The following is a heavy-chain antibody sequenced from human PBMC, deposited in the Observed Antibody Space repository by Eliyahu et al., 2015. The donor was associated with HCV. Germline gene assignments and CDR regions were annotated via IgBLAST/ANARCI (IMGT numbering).Heavy chain of an antibody. CDR2: ISSSGSTK. V-gene: IGHV3-11*04. D-gene: IGHD3-10*01. CDR1: GFTXXXFY. Sequence: QVQLVESGGGLVKPGGSLRLSCAASGFTXXXFYMXWXRQAPGKGLEWVSYISSSGSTKSYTDSVKGRFTISRDNGKNSLYLQMNSLRAEDTAVYYCASYYYGSGSWFVGSTTSHVYWGQGTLVTVSS. CDR3: ASYYYGSGSWFVGSTTSHVY. J-gene: IGHJ4*02.